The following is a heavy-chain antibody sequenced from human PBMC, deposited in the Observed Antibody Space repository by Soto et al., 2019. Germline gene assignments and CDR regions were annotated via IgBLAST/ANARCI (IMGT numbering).Heavy chain of an antibody. J-gene: IGHJ5*02. CDR1: GYSFTSYW. CDR2: IYPGDSDT. D-gene: IGHD2-15*01. Sequence: SLKISCKGSGYSFTSYWIGWVRQMPGKGLEWMGIIYPGDSDTRYSPSFQGQVTISADKSISTAYLQWSSLKASDTAMYYCARRGGYCSGGSCYNWFDPWGQGTLVTVSS. CDR3: ARRGGYCSGGSCYNWFDP. V-gene: IGHV5-51*01.